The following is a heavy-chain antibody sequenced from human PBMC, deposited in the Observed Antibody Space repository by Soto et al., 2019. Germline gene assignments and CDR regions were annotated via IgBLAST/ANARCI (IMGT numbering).Heavy chain of an antibody. CDR1: GFTFSSYW. Sequence: EVQLVESGGGLVQPGGSLRLSCAASGFTFSSYWMSWVSQAPGKGLEWVANIKEDGSDMYYVDYVKGRFTISRDNAKNSLYLQMNSLRAEDTGVYYCATEVWVYYDFWSGYSDYWGQGTLVAVSS. D-gene: IGHD3-3*01. J-gene: IGHJ4*02. CDR2: IKEDGSDM. V-gene: IGHV3-7*01. CDR3: ATEVWVYYDFWSGYSDY.